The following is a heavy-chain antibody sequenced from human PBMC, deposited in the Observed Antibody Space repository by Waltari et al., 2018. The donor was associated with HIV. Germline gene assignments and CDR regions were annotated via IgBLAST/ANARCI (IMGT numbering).Heavy chain of an antibody. CDR1: GGSISSYY. Sequence: QVQLQESGPGLVKPSETLSLTCTVSGGSISSYYWSWIRQPAGKGLEWIGRIYTSDTSWGTNYHPSLKCRVTVSVDTSKNQCSLNLRSVTAADTAGYYWARLAAVTEGYFVDYWGQGMLVTVSS. V-gene: IGHV4-4*07. CDR3: ARLAAVTEGYFVDY. D-gene: IGHD6-13*01. CDR2: IYTSDTSWGT. J-gene: IGHJ4*02.